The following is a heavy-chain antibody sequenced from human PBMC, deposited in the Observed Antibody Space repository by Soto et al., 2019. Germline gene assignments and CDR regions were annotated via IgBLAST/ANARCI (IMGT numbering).Heavy chain of an antibody. J-gene: IGHJ4*02. CDR3: AKLIRTTGATGGGWGFDY. Sequence: GGSLRLSCGPSGFTFSTYGMSWVRQAPGKGLERVSGISARGGKTYYADSVKGRFTISRDNSKNTLYLQMNSLRVEDTAVYYCAKLIRTTGATGGGWGFDYWGQGTLVTVSS. CDR1: GFTFSTYG. D-gene: IGHD1-7*01. V-gene: IGHV3-23*01. CDR2: ISARGGKT.